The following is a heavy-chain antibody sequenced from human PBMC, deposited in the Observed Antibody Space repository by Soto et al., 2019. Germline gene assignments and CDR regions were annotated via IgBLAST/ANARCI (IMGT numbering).Heavy chain of an antibody. V-gene: IGHV4-39*01. Sequence: SLTCTVSGGSIRVQSYYWTWIRQTPGKGLEWVGSSYYSGTSYFNPALKGRVTISVDTSTNQFSLRLTSVTAPDTAVYYCTRRYNWNDYYFDPWGQGTLVTVSS. J-gene: IGHJ5*02. CDR2: SYYSGTS. CDR3: TRRYNWNDYYFDP. CDR1: GGSIRVQSYY. D-gene: IGHD1-20*01.